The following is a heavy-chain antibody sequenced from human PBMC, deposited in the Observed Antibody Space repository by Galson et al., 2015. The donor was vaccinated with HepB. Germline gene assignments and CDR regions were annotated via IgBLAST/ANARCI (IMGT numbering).Heavy chain of an antibody. J-gene: IGHJ5*01. Sequence: PLRLSGPDPGFTDSVPIMRWARQVPGKGLEWGPEICGGGGRTPYAHSVKSRFTISSDSSKNTLFLQMSRLRAEDTAVYYCAKQNRSGWSESWGQGTQVTVSS. D-gene: IGHD3-22*01. CDR1: GFTDSVPI. CDR2: ICGGGGRT. V-gene: IGHV3-23*01. CDR3: AKQNRSGWSES.